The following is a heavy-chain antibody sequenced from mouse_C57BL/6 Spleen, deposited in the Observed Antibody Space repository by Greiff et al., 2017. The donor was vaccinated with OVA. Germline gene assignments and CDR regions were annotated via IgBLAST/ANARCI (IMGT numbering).Heavy chain of an antibody. J-gene: IGHJ4*01. CDR1: GYTFTDYE. CDR2: IDPETGGT. Sequence: QVQLQQSGAELVRPGASVTLSCKASGYTFTDYEMHWVKQTPVHGLEWIGAIDPETGGTAYNQKFKGKAILTADKSSSTAYMELRSLTSEDSAVYYCTTAQATGDYYAMDDWGQGTSVTVSS. CDR3: TTAQATGDYYAMDD. V-gene: IGHV1-15*01. D-gene: IGHD3-2*02.